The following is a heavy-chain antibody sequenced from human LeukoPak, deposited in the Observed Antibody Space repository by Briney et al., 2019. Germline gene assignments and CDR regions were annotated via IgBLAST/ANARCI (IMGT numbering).Heavy chain of an antibody. Sequence: GGSLRLSCAASGFTFSSYAMSWVRQAPGKGLEWVSAISGSGDSTYYADSVKGRFTISRDNAKNSLYLQMNSLRAEDTALYFCAMIKSGTYWFWGQGTLVTVSS. CDR3: AMIKSGTYWF. V-gene: IGHV3-23*01. CDR2: ISGSGDST. D-gene: IGHD1-26*01. J-gene: IGHJ4*02. CDR1: GFTFSSYA.